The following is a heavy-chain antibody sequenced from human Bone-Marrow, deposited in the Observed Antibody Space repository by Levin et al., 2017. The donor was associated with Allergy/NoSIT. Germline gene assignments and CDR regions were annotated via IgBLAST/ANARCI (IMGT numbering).Heavy chain of an antibody. Sequence: GGSLRLSCAASGFTFSSYAMSWVRQAPGKGLEWVSAISGSGGSTYYADSVKGRFTISRDNSKNTLYLQMNSLRAEDTAVYYCAKDPVPSTYYDFWSGYYGYYYYGMDVWGQGTTVTVSS. CDR1: GFTFSSYA. CDR3: AKDPVPSTYYDFWSGYYGYYYYGMDV. D-gene: IGHD3-3*01. J-gene: IGHJ6*02. CDR2: ISGSGGST. V-gene: IGHV3-23*01.